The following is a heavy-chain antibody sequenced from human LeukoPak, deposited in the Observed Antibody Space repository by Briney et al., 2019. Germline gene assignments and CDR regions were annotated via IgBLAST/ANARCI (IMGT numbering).Heavy chain of an antibody. D-gene: IGHD6-19*01. CDR1: GYTFTGYY. J-gene: IGHJ4*02. CDR3: ARHSGSGWQALGY. V-gene: IGHV1-2*02. CDR2: INPNSGGT. Sequence: ASVKVSCKASGYTFTGYYMHWVRQAPGQGLEWMGWINPNSGGTNYAQKFQGRVTMTRDTSISTAYMELRSLESDDTAVYYCARHSGSGWQALGYWGQGTLVTVSS.